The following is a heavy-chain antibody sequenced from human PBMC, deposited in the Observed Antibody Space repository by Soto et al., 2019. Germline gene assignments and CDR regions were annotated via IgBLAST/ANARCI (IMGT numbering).Heavy chain of an antibody. CDR1: GYTFTSYG. D-gene: IGHD4-4*01. J-gene: IGHJ4*02. Sequence: QVQLVQSGAEVKKPGASVKVSCKASGYTFTSYGISWVRQAPGQGLEWMGWISAYNGNTNYAQKLQGRVTMTTGTSTSTAYMELRSLRSDDTAVYYCTRVAPTATTVTTDFDYWGQGTLVTVSS. CDR2: ISAYNGNT. CDR3: TRVAPTATTVTTDFDY. V-gene: IGHV1-18*01.